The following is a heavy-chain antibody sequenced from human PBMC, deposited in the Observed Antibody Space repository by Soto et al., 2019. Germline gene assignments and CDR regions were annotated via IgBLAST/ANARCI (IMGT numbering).Heavy chain of an antibody. V-gene: IGHV4-59*08. D-gene: IGHD6-19*01. CDR3: ARTRAVWFDP. J-gene: IGHJ5*02. CDR2: IYYTGNT. Sequence: SETLSLSCTVSGGSISSYNCCWIRQPPGKGLEWIGFIYYTGNTKYNASLKSRVTISVDTSKNLFSLKLKSVTAADTAVYYCARTRAVWFDPWGQGTLVTVSS. CDR1: GGSISSYN.